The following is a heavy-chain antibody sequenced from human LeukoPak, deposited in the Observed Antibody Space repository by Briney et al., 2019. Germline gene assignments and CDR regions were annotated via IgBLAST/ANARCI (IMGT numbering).Heavy chain of an antibody. CDR2: INHSGST. CDR3: ARFVTYYYDSSGNFREVLFFDP. D-gene: IGHD3-22*01. V-gene: IGHV4-34*01. Sequence: PSETLSLTCAVYGGSFSGYYWSWIRQPPGKGLEWIGEINHSGSTNYNPSLKSRVTISVDTSKNQISLKLSSVTAADTAVYYCARFVTYYYDSSGNFREVLFFDPWGQGTLVTVSS. J-gene: IGHJ5*02. CDR1: GGSFSGYY.